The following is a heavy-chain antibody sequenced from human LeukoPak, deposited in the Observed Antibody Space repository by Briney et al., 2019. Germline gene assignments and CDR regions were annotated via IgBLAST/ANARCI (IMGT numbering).Heavy chain of an antibody. Sequence: GASVKVSCKASGYTFTGYYMHWVRQAPGQGLKWMGRINPNSGGTNYAQKFQGRVTMTRDTSISTAYMEVSRLRSEDTAVYYCARARFSLMVYAIREYFDYWGQGTLVTVS. V-gene: IGHV1-2*06. D-gene: IGHD2-8*01. CDR1: GYTFTGYY. CDR3: ARARFSLMVYAIREYFDY. CDR2: INPNSGGT. J-gene: IGHJ4*02.